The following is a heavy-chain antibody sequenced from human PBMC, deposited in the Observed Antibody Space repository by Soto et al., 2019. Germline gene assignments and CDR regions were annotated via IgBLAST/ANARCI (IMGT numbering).Heavy chain of an antibody. J-gene: IGHJ3*02. CDR2: IYYSGST. CDR1: GGSISSYY. CDR3: ARVSVAGSDAFDI. D-gene: IGHD6-19*01. Sequence: SETRSLTCXVSGGSISSYYWSWIRQPPGKGLEWIGYIYYSGSTNYNPSLKSRVTISVDTSKNQFSLKLSSVTAADTALYYCARVSVAGSDAFDIWGQGTMVTVSS. V-gene: IGHV4-59*01.